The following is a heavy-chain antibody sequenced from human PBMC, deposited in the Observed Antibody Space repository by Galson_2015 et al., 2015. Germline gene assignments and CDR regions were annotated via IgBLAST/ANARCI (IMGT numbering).Heavy chain of an antibody. CDR2: ISSSSSYI. CDR3: ASDLTNYYDSSEVGY. D-gene: IGHD3-22*01. V-gene: IGHV3-21*01. J-gene: IGHJ4*02. CDR1: GFTFSSYS. Sequence: SLRLSCAASGFTFSSYSMNWVRQAPGKGLEWVSSISSSSSYIYYADSVKGRFTISRDNAKNSLYLQMNSLRAEDTAVYYCASDLTNYYDSSEVGYWGQGTLVTVSS.